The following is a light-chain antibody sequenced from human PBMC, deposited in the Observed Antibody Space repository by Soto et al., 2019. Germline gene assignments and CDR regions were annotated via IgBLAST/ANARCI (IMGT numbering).Light chain of an antibody. CDR2: EVT. CDR3: NSYTRSTKYV. CDR1: SSDVGAYDY. J-gene: IGLJ1*01. V-gene: IGLV2-14*01. Sequence: QSVLTQPASVSGSPGQSITVSCTGTSSDVGAYDYVSWYEHHPGKAPKLIIYEVTNRPSGVSNRFSGSKSGNPASLTISGLQAEDEADYYCNSYTRSTKYVFGTGTKVTVL.